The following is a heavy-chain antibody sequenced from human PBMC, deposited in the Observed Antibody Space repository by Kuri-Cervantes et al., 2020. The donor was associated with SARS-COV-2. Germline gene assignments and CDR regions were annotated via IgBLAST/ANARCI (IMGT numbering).Heavy chain of an antibody. Sequence: GSLRLSCAVYGGSFSGYYWSWIRQPPGKGLEWIGEINHSGSTNYNPSIKSRVTISVYTSKNQFSLKLSSVTAADTAVYYCARGRPRSVVPAATQLNSEYFQHWGQGTLVTVSS. J-gene: IGHJ1*01. V-gene: IGHV4-34*01. CDR2: INHSGST. D-gene: IGHD2-2*01. CDR3: ARGRPRSVVPAATQLNSEYFQH. CDR1: GGSFSGYY.